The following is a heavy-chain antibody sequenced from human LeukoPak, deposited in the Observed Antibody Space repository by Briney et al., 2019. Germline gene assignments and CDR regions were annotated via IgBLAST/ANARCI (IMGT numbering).Heavy chain of an antibody. CDR3: ARLSYDSRGYYPHLDY. Sequence: GRSLRLSCAASGFTFSSYAMHWVRQAPGKGLEWVAVISYDGSNKYYADSVKGRFTISRDNSKNTLYLQMNSLRAEDTAVYYCARLSYDSRGYYPHLDYWGQGTLVTVSS. D-gene: IGHD3-22*01. V-gene: IGHV3-30-3*01. J-gene: IGHJ4*02. CDR1: GFTFSSYA. CDR2: ISYDGSNK.